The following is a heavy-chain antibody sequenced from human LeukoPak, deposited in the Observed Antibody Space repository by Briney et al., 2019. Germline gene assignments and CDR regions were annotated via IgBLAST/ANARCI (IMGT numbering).Heavy chain of an antibody. J-gene: IGHJ6*03. CDR1: GFTFSSYS. CDR3: ARDTMAPYYYYYMDV. Sequence: PGGSLRLSCAASGFTFSSYSMNWVRQAPGKGLEWVSYISSSSSTIYYADSVKGRFTISRDNAKNSLYLQMNSLRAEDTAVYYCARDTMAPYYYYYMDVWGKGTTVTFSS. D-gene: IGHD3-10*01. V-gene: IGHV3-48*01. CDR2: ISSSSSTI.